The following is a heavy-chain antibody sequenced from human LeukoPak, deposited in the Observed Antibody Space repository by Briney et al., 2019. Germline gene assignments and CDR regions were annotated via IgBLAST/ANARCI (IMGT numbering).Heavy chain of an antibody. J-gene: IGHJ4*02. Sequence: ASVKVSCKASGYTFTSYYMHWVRPAPGQGLEWMGIINPSVGGTRHAQKFQGRVTMTRGTSTSTVYMELSSLRSEDTAIYYCARSVASTTYYYPFDHWGQGTLVTVSS. V-gene: IGHV1-46*01. CDR2: INPSVGGT. D-gene: IGHD2/OR15-2a*01. CDR3: ARSVASTTYYYPFDH. CDR1: GYTFTSYY.